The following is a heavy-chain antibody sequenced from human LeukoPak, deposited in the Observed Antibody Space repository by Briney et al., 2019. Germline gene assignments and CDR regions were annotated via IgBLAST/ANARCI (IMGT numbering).Heavy chain of an antibody. D-gene: IGHD2-15*01. J-gene: IGHJ6*02. Sequence: PSETLSLTCTVSGGSISSSSYSWGWIRQPPGKGLEWIGSIYYSGSTYYNPSLKSRVTISVDTSKNQFSLKLSSVTAADTAVYYCARLAANPYGMDVWGQGTTVTVSS. CDR3: ARLAANPYGMDV. CDR1: GGSISSSSYS. CDR2: IYYSGST. V-gene: IGHV4-39*01.